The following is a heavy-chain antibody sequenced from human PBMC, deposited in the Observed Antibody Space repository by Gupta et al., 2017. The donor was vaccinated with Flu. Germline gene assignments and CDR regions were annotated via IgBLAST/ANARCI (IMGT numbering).Heavy chain of an antibody. J-gene: IGHJ4*02. Sequence: PGKGMEWVGRTRNKGNSYSTEYAASVKGRFTISRDDSKNSLYLQMNSLKIEDTAVYYCTRASDFLTFRYFDDWGQGNLVTVSS. V-gene: IGHV3-72*01. D-gene: IGHD3-3*01. CDR3: TRASDFLTFRYFDD. CDR2: TRNKGNSYST.